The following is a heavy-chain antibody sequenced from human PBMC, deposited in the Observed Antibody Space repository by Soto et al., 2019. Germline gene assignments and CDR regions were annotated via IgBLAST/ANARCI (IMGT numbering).Heavy chain of an antibody. CDR1: RFTFTNFG. CDR3: ANVRMGRSCYHYYAMDV. D-gene: IGHD1-26*01. Sequence: QAQMVQSGGGVVQPGRSLRLSCAGSRFTFTNFGMHWVRQAPGKGLEWVAYISYDGNSKFYADSVKGRFTISRDDSQNTLFLQVSSLRAEDTAVYYCANVRMGRSCYHYYAMDVWGQGTTVTVSS. CDR2: ISYDGNSK. V-gene: IGHV3-30*18. J-gene: IGHJ6*02.